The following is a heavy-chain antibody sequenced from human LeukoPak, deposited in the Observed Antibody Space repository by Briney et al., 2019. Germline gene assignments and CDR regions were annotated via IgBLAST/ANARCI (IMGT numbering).Heavy chain of an antibody. Sequence: GGSLRLSCAASGFTFSSYWMHWVRQAPGKGLVWVSRINSDESSTNYADSVKGRFTISRDNAKNTLYLQMNSLRAEDTAVYYCARGYSSNWYYFDYWGQGTLVTVSS. D-gene: IGHD6-13*01. CDR2: INSDESST. CDR3: ARGYSSNWYYFDY. V-gene: IGHV3-74*01. J-gene: IGHJ4*02. CDR1: GFTFSSYW.